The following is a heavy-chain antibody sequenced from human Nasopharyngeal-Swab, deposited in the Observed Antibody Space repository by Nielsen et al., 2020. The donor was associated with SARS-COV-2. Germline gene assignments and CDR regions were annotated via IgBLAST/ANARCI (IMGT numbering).Heavy chain of an antibody. CDR1: GGSTSGDRDY. D-gene: IGHD2-2*01. CDR3: ARDHRTVVPGVLLYYFDY. V-gene: IGHV4-39*02. CDR2: IYHSGST. Sequence: SETLSLTCNVSGGSTSGDRDYWVWIRQPPGKGLEWIGSIYHSGSTSYNPSLRGRVTMSVDTSKNQFSLKLTSVTAADTAVYYCARDHRTVVPGVLLYYFDYWGQGTLVTVSS. J-gene: IGHJ4*02.